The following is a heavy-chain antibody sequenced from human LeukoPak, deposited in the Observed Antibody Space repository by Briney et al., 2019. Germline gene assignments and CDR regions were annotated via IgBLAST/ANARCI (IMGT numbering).Heavy chain of an antibody. CDR3: ARHGVGLLWFGELRYPGPFDY. J-gene: IGHJ4*02. D-gene: IGHD3-10*01. V-gene: IGHV4-34*01. CDR1: GGSFSGYY. Sequence: PSETLSLTCAVYGGSFSGYYWSWIRQPPGKGLEWIGEINHSGSTNYNPSLKSRVTISVDTSKNQFSLKLSSVTAADTAVYYCARHGVGLLWFGELRYPGPFDYWGQGTLVTVSS. CDR2: INHSGST.